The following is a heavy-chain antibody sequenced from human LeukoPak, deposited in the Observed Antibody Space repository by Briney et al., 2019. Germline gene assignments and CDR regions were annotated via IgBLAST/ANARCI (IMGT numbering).Heavy chain of an antibody. CDR2: INHSGGT. CDR1: GGSFSGYY. V-gene: IGHV4-34*01. Sequence: SETLSLTCAVYGGSFSGYYWSWIRQPPGQGLEWIGEINHSGGTNYNPSLKSRVTISVDTSKNQFSLKLSSVTAADTAVYYCARGRVVVVPAAIRRNNWLDPWGQGTLVTVSS. D-gene: IGHD2-2*02. J-gene: IGHJ5*02. CDR3: ARGRVVVVPAAIRRNNWLDP.